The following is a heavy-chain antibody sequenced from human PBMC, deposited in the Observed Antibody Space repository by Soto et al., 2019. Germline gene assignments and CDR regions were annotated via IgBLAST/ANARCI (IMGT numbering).Heavy chain of an antibody. D-gene: IGHD3-22*01. CDR1: GFTFGDYA. Sequence: GGSLRLSCTASGFTFGDYAMSWFRQAPGKGLEWVGFIRSKAYGGTTEYAASVKGRFIISRDDSKSIAYLQMNSLKTEDTAVYYCTSSSDYYYDSSGYYPDYWGQGTLVTVSS. V-gene: IGHV3-49*03. J-gene: IGHJ4*02. CDR2: IRSKAYGGTT. CDR3: TSSSDYYYDSSGYYPDY.